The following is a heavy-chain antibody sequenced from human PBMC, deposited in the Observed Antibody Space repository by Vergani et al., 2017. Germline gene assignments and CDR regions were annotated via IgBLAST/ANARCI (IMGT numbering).Heavy chain of an antibody. V-gene: IGHV3-30*18. CDR1: GFSFSDFG. CDR3: SKGDASGSYHYFAY. D-gene: IGHD1-26*01. J-gene: IGHJ4*02. Sequence: QVHLVESGGGVVQPGRSLRLSCGASGFSFSDFGMHWVRQAPGKGLEWVAAISSDGTNTYYADSVKGRFTISRDNSRNTLHLQMDSLRGEDTAVYYCSKGDASGSYHYFAYWGQGALVTVSS. CDR2: ISSDGTNT.